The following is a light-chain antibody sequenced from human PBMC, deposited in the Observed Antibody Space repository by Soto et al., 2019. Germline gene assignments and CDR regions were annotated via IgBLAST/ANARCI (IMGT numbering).Light chain of an antibody. J-gene: IGKJ5*01. Sequence: QITQTKSSRSASVGARGTLTCQASQNINNYLNWYQQKPGRAPKLLIYDASNLAAGVPSRFRGSGSGTDFTFTISRLQPEDIATYYCQQYENLPTFGQGTRLEI. CDR3: QQYENLPT. CDR1: QNINNY. V-gene: IGKV1-33*01. CDR2: DAS.